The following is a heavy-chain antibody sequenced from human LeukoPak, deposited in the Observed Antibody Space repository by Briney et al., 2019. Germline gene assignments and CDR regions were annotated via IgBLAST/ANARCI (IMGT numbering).Heavy chain of an antibody. CDR1: GYSFTSYW. CDR2: IYPGDSDT. V-gene: IGHV5-51*01. D-gene: IGHD3-16*01. J-gene: IGHJ4*02. Sequence: GESLKISCKGSGYSFTSYWIGWVRQMPGKGLEWMGIIYPGDSDTRYSPSFQGQVTISADKSISTAYLQWSSLKASDTAMYYCAGRYDYVWEQPYFDYWGQGTLVTVSS. CDR3: AGRYDYVWEQPYFDY.